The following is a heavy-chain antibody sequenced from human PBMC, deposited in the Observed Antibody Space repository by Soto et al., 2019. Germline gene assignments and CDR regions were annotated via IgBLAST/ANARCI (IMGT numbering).Heavy chain of an antibody. CDR2: IYWDDDK. CDR1: GFSLSANGVG. D-gene: IGHD2-21*01. CDR3: APAYGGPSWPNDAFDV. V-gene: IGHV2-5*02. Sequence: SGPTLVNPTQTLTLTCTFSGFSLSANGVGVAWIRQPPGQALEWLALIYWDDDKRYRTSLRSRLTITKDTSKNQVVLTMTNMDPVDTGTYYCAPAYGGPSWPNDAFDVWGQGTVVTVSS. J-gene: IGHJ3*01.